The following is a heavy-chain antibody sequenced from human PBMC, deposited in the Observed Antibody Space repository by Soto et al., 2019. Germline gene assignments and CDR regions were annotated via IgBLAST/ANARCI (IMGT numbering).Heavy chain of an antibody. D-gene: IGHD3-22*01. V-gene: IGHV3-23*01. Sequence: PGGSLRLSYAASGFTFSSYRMSWVRQAPGKGLEWVSALSGSGVSTYYADSVMGRFTISRDNSKNTVYLQMNSLRAEDTAVYYCAKIESRFFYDSTGYYPFDYWGQGTLVTVSS. CDR3: AKIESRFFYDSTGYYPFDY. CDR1: GFTFSSYR. CDR2: LSGSGVST. J-gene: IGHJ4*02.